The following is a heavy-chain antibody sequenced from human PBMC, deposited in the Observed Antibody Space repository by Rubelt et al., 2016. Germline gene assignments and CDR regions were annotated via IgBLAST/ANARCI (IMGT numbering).Heavy chain of an antibody. J-gene: IGHJ4*02. D-gene: IGHD6-19*01. CDR3: ARVSGWYRAPGQDFDY. CDR2: INHSGST. CDR1: GGSFSGYY. V-gene: IGHV4-34*01. Sequence: QVQLQQWGAGLLKPSETLSLTCAVYGGSFSGYYWSWIRQPPGKGLEWIGEINHSGSTNYNPSLKIQVTTSVATSRSRFPRKLAPGTAADTAVYYCARVSGWYRAPGQDFDYWGQGTLVTVSS.